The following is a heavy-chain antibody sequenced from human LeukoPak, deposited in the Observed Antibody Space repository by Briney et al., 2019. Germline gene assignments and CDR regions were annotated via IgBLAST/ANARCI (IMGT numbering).Heavy chain of an antibody. CDR3: AKVGYDSSGYLLDAFDI. CDR2: LSGSGGST. D-gene: IGHD3-22*01. V-gene: IGHV3-23*01. J-gene: IGHJ3*02. Sequence: GGSLRLSCAASGFTFSSYAMSWVRQAPGKGLEWVSGLSGSGGSTYYADSVKGRFTISRDNSKNTLYLQMNSLRAEGTAVYYCAKVGYDSSGYLLDAFDIWGQGTMVTVSS. CDR1: GFTFSSYA.